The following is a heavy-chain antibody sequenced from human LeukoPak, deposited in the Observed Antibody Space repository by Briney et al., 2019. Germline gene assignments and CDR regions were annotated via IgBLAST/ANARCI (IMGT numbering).Heavy chain of an antibody. CDR2: ISGSGGST. V-gene: IGHV3-23*01. J-gene: IGHJ6*02. D-gene: IGHD6-13*01. Sequence: GGSLRLSCAASGFTFSSYAMSWVRQAPGKGLEWVSAISGSGGSTYYADSVKGRFTISRDNSKNTLYPQMNSLRAEDTAVYYCAKDPGAAAHPYYYYGMDVWGQGTTVTVPS. CDR1: GFTFSSYA. CDR3: AKDPGAAAHPYYYYGMDV.